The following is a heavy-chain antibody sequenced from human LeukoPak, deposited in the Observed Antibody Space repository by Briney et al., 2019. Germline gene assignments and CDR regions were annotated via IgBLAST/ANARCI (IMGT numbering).Heavy chain of an antibody. CDR1: GGTFSSYA. CDR2: MNPNSGNT. V-gene: IGHV1-8*02. D-gene: IGHD4-17*01. J-gene: IGHJ4*02. Sequence: ASVKVSCKASGGTFSSYAINWVRQATGQGLEWMGWMNPNSGNTGYAQKFQGRVTMTRNTSIRTAYMELSSLTSEDTAVYYCARAWDYGDYSSDYWGQGTLVTVSS. CDR3: ARAWDYGDYSSDY.